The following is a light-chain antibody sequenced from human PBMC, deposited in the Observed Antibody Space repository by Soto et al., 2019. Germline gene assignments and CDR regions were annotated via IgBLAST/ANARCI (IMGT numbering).Light chain of an antibody. CDR1: SSDVGGYNY. CDR2: EVS. J-gene: IGLJ1*01. Sequence: QSALTQPPSASGSPGQSVTISCTGTSSDVGGYNYVSWYQQHPGKAPKLMIYEVSKRPSGVPDRFSGSKSGNMASLIVSGLQAEDEADYYCSSYAGSNNVFGTGTKLTVL. V-gene: IGLV2-8*01. CDR3: SSYAGSNNV.